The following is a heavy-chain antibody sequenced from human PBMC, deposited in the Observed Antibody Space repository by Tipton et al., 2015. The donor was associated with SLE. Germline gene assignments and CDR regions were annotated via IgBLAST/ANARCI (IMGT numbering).Heavy chain of an antibody. Sequence: QLVQSGAEVKKPGASVKVSCKASGYTFTSYGISWVRQAXGQXXXXXGWISAYNGNTNYAQKLQGRVTMTTDTSTSTAYMELRSLRADDTAVYYCARVGGGPYSGYDAEAIDYWGQGTLVTVSS. CDR2: ISAYNGNT. J-gene: IGHJ4*02. V-gene: IGHV1-18*01. CDR3: ARVGGGPYSGYDAEAIDY. CDR1: GYTFTSYG. D-gene: IGHD5-12*01.